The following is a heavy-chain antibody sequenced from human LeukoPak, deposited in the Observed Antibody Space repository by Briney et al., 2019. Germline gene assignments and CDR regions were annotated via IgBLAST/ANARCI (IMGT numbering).Heavy chain of an antibody. J-gene: IGHJ4*02. CDR3: AREYSGYVGGFDY. CDR1: GGSISSYY. Sequence: SETLSLTRTVSGGSISSYYWSWIRQPPGKGLEWIGYIYYSGSTNYNPSLKSRVTISVDTSKNQFSLKLSSVTAADTAVYYCAREYSGYVGGFDYWGQGTLVTVSS. D-gene: IGHD5-12*01. CDR2: IYYSGST. V-gene: IGHV4-59*01.